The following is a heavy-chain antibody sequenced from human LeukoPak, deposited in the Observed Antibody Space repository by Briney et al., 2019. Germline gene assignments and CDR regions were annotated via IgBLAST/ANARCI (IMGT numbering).Heavy chain of an antibody. CDR1: GYTFTSYG. CDR2: ISAYNGNT. J-gene: IGHJ4*02. Sequence: ASVKVSCKASGYTFTSYGISWVRQAPGQGLEWTGWISAYNGNTNYAQKLQGRVTMTTDTSTSTAYMELRSLRSDDTAVYYCARDQGIAVAGNLGYWGQGTLVTVSS. V-gene: IGHV1-18*01. CDR3: ARDQGIAVAGNLGY. D-gene: IGHD6-19*01.